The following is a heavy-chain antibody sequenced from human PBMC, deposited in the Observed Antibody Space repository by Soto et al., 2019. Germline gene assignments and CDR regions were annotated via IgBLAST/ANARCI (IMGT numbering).Heavy chain of an antibody. CDR3: ARGSSRWDY. V-gene: IGHV4-4*07. D-gene: IGHD6-13*01. J-gene: IGHJ4*02. Sequence: SEPLSLTGTVSGGSISIFYWSWIRQPAGKGLEWIGRIYSGGRNNYNPSLKSRVTMSVDTSKNQFSLRLSSVTAADTAMYYCARGSSRWDYWGQGTLVTVSS. CDR1: GGSISIFY. CDR2: IYSGGRN.